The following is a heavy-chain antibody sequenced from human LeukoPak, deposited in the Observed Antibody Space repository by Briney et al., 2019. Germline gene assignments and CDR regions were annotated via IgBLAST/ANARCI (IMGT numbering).Heavy chain of an antibody. J-gene: IGHJ3*01. CDR3: ARDSIPLAFDV. V-gene: IGHV4-4*07. Sequence: SETLSLTCTVSGGSLSNHYWSWIRQPPGKGLEWIGHIYDSGSTTYNPSLKSRVTMSVDTSKNQFSLKLTSVTPADTAVYYCARDSIPLAFDVWGQGTMVAVSS. D-gene: IGHD3-3*02. CDR1: GGSLSNHY. CDR2: IYDSGST.